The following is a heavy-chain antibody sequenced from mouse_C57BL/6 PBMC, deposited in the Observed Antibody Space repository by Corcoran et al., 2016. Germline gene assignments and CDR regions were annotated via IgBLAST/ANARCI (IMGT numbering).Heavy chain of an antibody. Sequence: QIQLVQSGPELKKPGETVKISCKASGYTFTTYGMSRVKQAPGKGVKWMGWINTYSGLPTYTDDFKGRFAFSLETSASTAYLHINNLKNADTATYFCATLSSLFDYWGQGTTLTVSS. CDR1: GYTFTTYG. CDR3: ATLSSLFDY. D-gene: IGHD6-1*01. V-gene: IGHV9-3*01. J-gene: IGHJ2*01. CDR2: INTYSGLP.